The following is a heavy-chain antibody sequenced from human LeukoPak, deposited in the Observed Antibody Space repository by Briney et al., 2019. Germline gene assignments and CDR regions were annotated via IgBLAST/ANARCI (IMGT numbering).Heavy chain of an antibody. CDR1: GYTFTSYD. D-gene: IGHD4-23*01. CDR3: ARANNPRWYYYYGMDV. V-gene: IGHV1-8*01. Sequence: ASVKVSCKASGYTFTSYDINWVRQATGQGLEWMGWMKPNSGNTGYAQKFQGRVTMTRNTSISTAYMELSSLRSEDTAVYYCARANNPRWYYYYGMDVWGQGTTVTVSS. J-gene: IGHJ6*02. CDR2: MKPNSGNT.